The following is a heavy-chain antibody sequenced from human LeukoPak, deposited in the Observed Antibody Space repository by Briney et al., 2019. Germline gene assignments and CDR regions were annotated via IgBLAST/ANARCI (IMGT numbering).Heavy chain of an antibody. J-gene: IGHJ6*02. CDR1: GFTLSNYG. CDR3: AKDLGSTGAYYYYGMDV. V-gene: IGHV3-30*18. D-gene: IGHD2-2*01. CDR2: MSSDGSNK. Sequence: GGSLTLSCAASGFTLSNYGMHWVRQAPGKGLEWVAVMSSDGSNKYHADSVKGRFTISRDNSENTLYLQMNSLRPEDTAVYYCAKDLGSTGAYYYYGMDVWGQGTTVTVSS.